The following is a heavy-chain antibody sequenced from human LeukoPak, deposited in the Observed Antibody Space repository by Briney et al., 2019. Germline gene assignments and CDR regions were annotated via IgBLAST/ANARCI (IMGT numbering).Heavy chain of an antibody. CDR1: GFTFSSYS. J-gene: IGHJ4*02. D-gene: IGHD5-18*01. CDR2: IKLDGSEK. Sequence: PGGSLRLSCAASGFTFSSYSMNWVRQAPGEGLEWVANIKLDGSEKYYADSVKGRFTISRDNAKNSLYLQMNSLRAEDTAVYYCARIGEDTATSFFDYWGQGTLVTVSS. V-gene: IGHV3-7*01. CDR3: ARIGEDTATSFFDY.